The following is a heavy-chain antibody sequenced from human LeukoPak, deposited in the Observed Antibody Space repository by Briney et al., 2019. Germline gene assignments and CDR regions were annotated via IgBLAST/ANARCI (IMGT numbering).Heavy chain of an antibody. V-gene: IGHV3-48*03. CDR3: ARAFYSDSSGYFFDY. CDR1: GFTFSSYE. Sequence: GGSLRLSCAASGFTFSSYEMNWVRQAPGEGLEWVSYISSSGSFIYYADSVKGRFTISRDNARNSLFLQMNSLRAEDTAVYYCARAFYSDSSGYFFDYWGQGTLVTVSS. CDR2: ISSSGSFI. J-gene: IGHJ4*02. D-gene: IGHD3-22*01.